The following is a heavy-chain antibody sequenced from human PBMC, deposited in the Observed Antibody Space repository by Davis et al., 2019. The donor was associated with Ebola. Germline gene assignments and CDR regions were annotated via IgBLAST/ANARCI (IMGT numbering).Heavy chain of an antibody. V-gene: IGHV3-48*04. CDR3: ARRLHSSRKRGYYYGMDV. D-gene: IGHD6-13*01. Sequence: GGSLRLSCAASGFTFSSYSMNWVRQAPGKGLEWVSYISSSSSTIYYADSVKGRFTISRDNAKNSLYLQMNSLRAEDTAVYYCARRLHSSRKRGYYYGMDVWGQGTTVTVSS. CDR2: ISSSSSTI. CDR1: GFTFSSYS. J-gene: IGHJ6*02.